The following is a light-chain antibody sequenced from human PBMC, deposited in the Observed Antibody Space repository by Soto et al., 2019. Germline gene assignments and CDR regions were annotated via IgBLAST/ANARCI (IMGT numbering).Light chain of an antibody. CDR3: QQRSNWPRLT. Sequence: EIVLTQSPATLSLSPGERATLSCRASQSVSHYLAWYQQKPGQAPRLLIYDASNRATGIPARFSGSGSGTDFTLTISSLEPEDFTVSYCQQRSNWPRLTFGGGTKVEIK. J-gene: IGKJ4*01. V-gene: IGKV3-11*01. CDR2: DAS. CDR1: QSVSHY.